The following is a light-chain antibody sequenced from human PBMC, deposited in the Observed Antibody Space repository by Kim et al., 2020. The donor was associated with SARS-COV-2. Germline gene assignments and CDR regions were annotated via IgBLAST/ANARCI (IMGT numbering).Light chain of an antibody. CDR3: QAWDSGLVV. J-gene: IGLJ2*01. CDR1: NLGGRY. V-gene: IGLV3-1*01. CDR2: QDM. Sequence: SVSPGQTARITCSGDNLGGRYVAWYQKKPDQSPLLLLYQDMKRPSGIPERFSGANSGNTATLTISGTQAIDEADYYCQAWDSGLVVFGGGTQLTVL.